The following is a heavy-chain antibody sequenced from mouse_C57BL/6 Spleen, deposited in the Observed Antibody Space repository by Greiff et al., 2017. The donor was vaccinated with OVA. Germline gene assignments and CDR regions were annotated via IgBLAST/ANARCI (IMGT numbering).Heavy chain of an antibody. Sequence: QVQLQQSGSELRSPGSSVKLSCKDFDSEVFPIAYMSWVRQKPGHGFEWIGGILPSIGRTIYGEKFEDKATLDADTLSNTAYLELNSLTSEDSAIYDCARGYYGSSYWYFDVWGTGTTVTVSS. CDR1: DSEVFPIAY. J-gene: IGHJ1*03. CDR2: ILPSIGRT. CDR3: ARGYYGSSYWYFDV. D-gene: IGHD1-1*01. V-gene: IGHV15-2*01.